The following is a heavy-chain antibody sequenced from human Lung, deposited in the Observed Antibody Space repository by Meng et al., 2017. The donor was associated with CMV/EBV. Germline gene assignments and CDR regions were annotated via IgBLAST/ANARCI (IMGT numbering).Heavy chain of an antibody. CDR3: ARGGPVAGKDWFDR. D-gene: IGHD6-19*01. J-gene: IGHJ5*02. CDR1: GLTFSSHP. V-gene: IGHV3-23*01. CDR2: ISGSGGST. Sequence: GGSXRLXCVASGLTFSSHPMTWVRQAPGKGLEWVSSISGSGGSTYSADSVQGRFTISRDNSKNTLYLQMSALRDEDTALYYCARGGPVAGKDWFDRWGQGTTVTVSS.